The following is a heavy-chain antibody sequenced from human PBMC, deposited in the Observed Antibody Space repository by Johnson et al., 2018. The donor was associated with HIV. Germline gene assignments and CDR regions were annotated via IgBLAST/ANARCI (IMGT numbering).Heavy chain of an antibody. D-gene: IGHD2-8*02. CDR2: ISGSGDST. V-gene: IGHV3-23*04. CDR1: GFTFSSYA. CDR3: AKDPVQGVGLDI. J-gene: IGHJ3*02. Sequence: VQLVESGGGLVQPGGSLRLSCAASGFTFSSYAMSWVRQAPGKGLEWVSAISGSGDSTYFADSVKGRFTISRDNSKNTLFLQMNSLRAEDTAVYYCAKDPVQGVGLDIWGQGTMVTVSS.